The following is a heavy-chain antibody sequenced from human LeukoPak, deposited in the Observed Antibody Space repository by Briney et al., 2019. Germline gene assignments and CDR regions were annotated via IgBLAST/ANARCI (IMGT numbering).Heavy chain of an antibody. J-gene: IGHJ4*02. V-gene: IGHV3-30-3*01. CDR3: ASGYYDSSGYYYPLDY. Sequence: GRSLRLSCAASGFTFSSYAMHWVRQAPGKGLEWVAVISYDGSNKYYADSVKGRFTISRDNSKNTLYLQMNSLRAEDTAVYYCASGYYDSSGYYYPLDYRGQGTLVTVSS. CDR1: GFTFSSYA. CDR2: ISYDGSNK. D-gene: IGHD3-22*01.